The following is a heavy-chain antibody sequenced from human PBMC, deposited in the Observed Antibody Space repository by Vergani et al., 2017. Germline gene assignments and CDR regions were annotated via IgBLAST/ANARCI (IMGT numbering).Heavy chain of an antibody. Sequence: QVQLVESGGGVVQPGGSLRLSCAASGFTFSSYGMHWVRQAPGKGLEWVAFIRYDGSNKYYADSVKGRFTISRDNSKNTLYLQMNSLRAEDTAVYYCAKSITMVRGVKNYYYYYCMDVWGQGTTVTVSS. J-gene: IGHJ6*02. CDR2: IRYDGSNK. CDR1: GFTFSSYG. CDR3: AKSITMVRGVKNYYYYYCMDV. D-gene: IGHD3-10*01. V-gene: IGHV3-30*02.